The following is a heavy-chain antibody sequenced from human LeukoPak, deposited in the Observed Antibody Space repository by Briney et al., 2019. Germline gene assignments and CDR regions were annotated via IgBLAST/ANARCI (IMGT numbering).Heavy chain of an antibody. CDR1: GGSISSSSGFF. CDR3: ARGKRAGVTTRIDY. V-gene: IGHV4-39*07. Sequence: PSETLSLTCTVSGGSISSSSGFFWGWIRQPPGKGLEWIVSMSYNGSTDYNPSIKSRVSISVDTSKNQFSLKLSSVTAADTAVYYCARGKRAGVTTRIDYWGQGTLVTVSS. D-gene: IGHD4-17*01. J-gene: IGHJ4*02. CDR2: MSYNGST.